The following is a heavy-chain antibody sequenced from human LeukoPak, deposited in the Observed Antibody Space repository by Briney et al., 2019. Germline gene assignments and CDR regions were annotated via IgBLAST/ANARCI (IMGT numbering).Heavy chain of an antibody. CDR1: GYTFTSYG. J-gene: IGHJ4*02. CDR3: ARDWDIVVVPAAMRGPYFDY. Sequence: ASVKVSCKASGYTFTSYGISWVRQAPAQGLEWMGWISAYNGNTNYAQKLQGRVTMTTDTSTSTAYMELRSLRSDDTAVYYCARDWDIVVVPAAMRGPYFDYWGQGTLVTVSS. D-gene: IGHD2-2*01. CDR2: ISAYNGNT. V-gene: IGHV1-18*01.